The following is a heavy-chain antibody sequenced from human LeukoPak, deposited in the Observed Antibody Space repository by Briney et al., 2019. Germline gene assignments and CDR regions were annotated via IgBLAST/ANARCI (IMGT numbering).Heavy chain of an antibody. CDR1: GYTFTGYY. J-gene: IGHJ4*02. CDR2: INPNSGGT. D-gene: IGHD2-2*03. V-gene: IGHV1-2*02. Sequence: ASVKVSCKASGYTFTGYYMHWVRQAPGQGLEWMGWINPNSGGTNYAQKFQGRVTMTRDTSISTAYMELSRLRSDDTAVYYCARGPAPFLGYCSSTSCHYFDYWGQGTLVTVSS. CDR3: ARGPAPFLGYCSSTSCHYFDY.